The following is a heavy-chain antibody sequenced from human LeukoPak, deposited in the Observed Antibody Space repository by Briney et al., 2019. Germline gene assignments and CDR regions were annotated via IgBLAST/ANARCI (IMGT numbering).Heavy chain of an antibody. CDR1: GYSFTSYW. Sequence: RESLKISCKGSGYSFTSYWIGWVRQMPGKGLEWMGIIYPGDSDTRYSPSFQGQVTISADKSISTAYLQWSSLKASDTAMYYCARHRPYSSGWRHFDYWGQGTLVTVSS. D-gene: IGHD6-19*01. CDR3: ARHRPYSSGWRHFDY. CDR2: IYPGDSDT. J-gene: IGHJ4*02. V-gene: IGHV5-51*01.